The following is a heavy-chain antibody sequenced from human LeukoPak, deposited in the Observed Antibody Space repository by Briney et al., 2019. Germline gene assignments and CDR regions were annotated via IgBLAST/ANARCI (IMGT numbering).Heavy chain of an antibody. Sequence: GGSLRLSCAASGFTFSSYAMSWVRQAPGKGLEWVSAISGSGGSTYYADSVKGRFTISRDNSKNTLYLQMNSLRAEDTAVYYCAKGTGYQLLYVHDPWFDPWGQGTLVTVSS. V-gene: IGHV3-23*01. CDR2: ISGSGGST. CDR1: GFTFSSYA. D-gene: IGHD2-2*02. CDR3: AKGTGYQLLYVHDPWFDP. J-gene: IGHJ5*02.